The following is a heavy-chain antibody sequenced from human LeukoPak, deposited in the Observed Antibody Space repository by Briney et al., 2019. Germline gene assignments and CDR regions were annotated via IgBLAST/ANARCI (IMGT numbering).Heavy chain of an antibody. Sequence: GGSLRLSCAASGFTFSSYGMHWVRQAPGKGLEWVAFIRYDGSNKYYADSVKGRFTISRDNSKNTLYLQMNSLRAEDTAVYYCAKDIATYYYDSSEGFAFDIWGQGTMVTVSS. CDR2: IRYDGSNK. CDR3: AKDIATYYYDSSEGFAFDI. J-gene: IGHJ3*02. D-gene: IGHD3-22*01. V-gene: IGHV3-30*02. CDR1: GFTFSSYG.